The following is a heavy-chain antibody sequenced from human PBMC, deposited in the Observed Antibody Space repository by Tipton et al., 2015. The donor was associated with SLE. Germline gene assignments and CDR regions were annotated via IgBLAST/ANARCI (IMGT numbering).Heavy chain of an antibody. CDR3: ARVSSWVSGYFDY. J-gene: IGHJ4*02. Sequence: TLSLTCTVSGGSISSYYWSWIRQPPGKGLEWIGYIYYSGSTTYNPSLKSRVTISVDTSKNQFSLKLSSVTAADTAVYYCARVSSWVSGYFDYWGQGTLVTVSS. CDR1: GGSISSYY. V-gene: IGHV4-59*01. D-gene: IGHD6-13*01. CDR2: IYYSGST.